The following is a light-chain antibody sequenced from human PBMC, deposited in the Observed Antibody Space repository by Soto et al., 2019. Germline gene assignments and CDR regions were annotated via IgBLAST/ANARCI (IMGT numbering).Light chain of an antibody. J-gene: IGKJ5*01. CDR2: GAS. V-gene: IGKV3-15*01. Sequence: EIMMTQSPATLSVTPGERATLSCRASQSVSSNLAWYQQKPGQAPRLLIYGASTRATGIPARFSGSGSGTEFTLTISSLQSEDFAVYYCQQRSNWPPSTFGQGTRLEIK. CDR3: QQRSNWPPST. CDR1: QSVSSN.